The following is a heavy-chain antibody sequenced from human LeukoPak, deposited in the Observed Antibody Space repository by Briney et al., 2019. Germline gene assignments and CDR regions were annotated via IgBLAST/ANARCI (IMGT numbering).Heavy chain of an antibody. Sequence: ASVKVSCKASGYTSTGYYMHWVRQAPGQGLEWMGWINPNSGGTNYAQKFQGRVTMTRDTSISTAYMELSRLRSDDTAVYYCARTTGSSGYYPTDYWGQGTLVTVSS. CDR2: INPNSGGT. CDR3: ARTTGSSGYYPTDY. J-gene: IGHJ4*02. V-gene: IGHV1-2*02. D-gene: IGHD3-22*01. CDR1: GYTSTGYY.